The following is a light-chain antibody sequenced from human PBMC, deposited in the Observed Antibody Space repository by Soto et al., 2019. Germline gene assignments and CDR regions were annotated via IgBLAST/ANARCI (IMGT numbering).Light chain of an antibody. CDR2: GAS. CDR3: QPYGSAPT. Sequence: EIVLTQSPGTLSLSPGERATLSCRASQSVRSSYLAWYQQKPGQAPRLLIYGASSRATGIPDRFSGSGSGTDFTLTISRLEPEDFAVYYCQPYGSAPTFGQGNKVEIK. J-gene: IGKJ1*01. V-gene: IGKV3-20*01. CDR1: QSVRSSY.